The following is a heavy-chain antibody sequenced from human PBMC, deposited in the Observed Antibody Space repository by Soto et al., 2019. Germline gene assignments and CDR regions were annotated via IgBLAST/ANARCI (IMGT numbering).Heavy chain of an antibody. D-gene: IGHD3-10*01. CDR1: GGSIISTNW. V-gene: IGHV4-4*02. Sequence: PAETLTLTGAVSGGSIISTNWWSWVRQPPGKWLEWIEHIYRSESTKYNPSLKSRVTISVDKSTNPFSLKLSSLTAADTAVYYCARGSLSAAPLDYWGQGTLVTVSS. J-gene: IGHJ4*02. CDR2: IYRSEST. CDR3: ARGSLSAAPLDY.